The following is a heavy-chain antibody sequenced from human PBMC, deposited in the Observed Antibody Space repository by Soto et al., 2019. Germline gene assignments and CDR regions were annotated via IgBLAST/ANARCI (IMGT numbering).Heavy chain of an antibody. CDR2: IKQDGSEK. V-gene: IGHV3-7*01. Sequence: GGSLRLSCAASGFTFSSYWMSWVRQAPGKGLEWVANIKQDGSEKYYVDSVKGRFTISRDNAKNSLYLQMNSLRAEDAAVYYCARDEEYSNHGGFDPWGQGTLVTVSS. CDR3: ARDEEYSNHGGFDP. CDR1: GFTFSSYW. D-gene: IGHD4-4*01. J-gene: IGHJ5*02.